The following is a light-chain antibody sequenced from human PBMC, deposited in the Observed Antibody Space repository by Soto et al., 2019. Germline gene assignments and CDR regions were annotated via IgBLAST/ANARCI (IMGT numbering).Light chain of an antibody. CDR1: QGISSW. V-gene: IGKV1-12*01. Sequence: DIQMTQSPSSVSASVGDRVTITCRASQGISSWLAWYQQKPGKAPNLLIYAASTLQSGVPSRFSGSGSGTDFTLTISSLEPEDFAVYYCQHRSIWPVSFGQGTRLEIK. CDR2: AAS. J-gene: IGKJ5*01. CDR3: QHRSIWPVS.